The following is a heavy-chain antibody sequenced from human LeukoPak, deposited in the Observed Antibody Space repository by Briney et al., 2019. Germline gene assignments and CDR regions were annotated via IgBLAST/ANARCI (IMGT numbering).Heavy chain of an antibody. CDR2: IRNKAYGGTT. CDR3: TRDWFGVAIDY. V-gene: IGHV3-49*04. J-gene: IGHJ4*02. CDR1: GFTFGDYA. D-gene: IGHD3-10*01. Sequence: GGSLRFSCTASGFTFGDYAMSWVRQAPGKGLEWVGFIRNKAYGGTTEYAASVKGRFTISRDDSKSIAYLQVDSLKTEDAAVYYCTRDWFGVAIDYWGQGTLVTVSS.